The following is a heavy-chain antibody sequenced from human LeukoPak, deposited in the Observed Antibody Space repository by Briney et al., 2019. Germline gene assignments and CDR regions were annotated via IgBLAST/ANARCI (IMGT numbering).Heavy chain of an antibody. Sequence: SETLSLTCTVSGGSISSGDYYWSWIRQPPGKGLEWIGYIYYSGSTYYNPSLESRVTISVDTSKNQFSLKLSSVTAADTAVYYCARAGYSMSSRADAFDIWGQGTMVTVSS. CDR2: IYYSGST. CDR3: ARAGYSMSSRADAFDI. J-gene: IGHJ3*02. V-gene: IGHV4-30-4*01. CDR1: GGSISSGDYY. D-gene: IGHD6-13*01.